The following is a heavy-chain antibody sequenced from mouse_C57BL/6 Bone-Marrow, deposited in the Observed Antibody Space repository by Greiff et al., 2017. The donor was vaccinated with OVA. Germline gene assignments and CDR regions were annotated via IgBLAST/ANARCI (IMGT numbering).Heavy chain of an antibody. CDR3: ARIGLRRGDYFDY. CDR2: IYPGDGDT. V-gene: IGHV1-82*01. J-gene: IGHJ2*01. Sequence: VQLQQSGPELVKPGASVKISCKASGYAFSSSWMNWVKQRPGKGLEWIGRIYPGDGDTNYNGKFKGKATLTADKSSSTAYMQLSSLTSEDSAVYFCARIGLRRGDYFDYWGQGTTLTVSS. CDR1: GYAFSSSW. D-gene: IGHD2-2*01.